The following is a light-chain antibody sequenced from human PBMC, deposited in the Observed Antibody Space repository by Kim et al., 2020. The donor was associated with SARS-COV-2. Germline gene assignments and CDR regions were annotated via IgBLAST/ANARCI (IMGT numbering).Light chain of an antibody. CDR1: SSDIGGYRY. CDR2: DVN. CDR3: SSFSGTGTLL. V-gene: IGLV2-14*03. Sequence: QSALTQPASVSGSPGQSISISCAGSSSDIGGYRYVSWYQQHPDKAPKVVIYDVNRWPSGVSPRFSGSKSGNTVSLTISGLQPEDEAEYFCSSFSGTGTLLFGTGTKLTVL. J-gene: IGLJ1*01.